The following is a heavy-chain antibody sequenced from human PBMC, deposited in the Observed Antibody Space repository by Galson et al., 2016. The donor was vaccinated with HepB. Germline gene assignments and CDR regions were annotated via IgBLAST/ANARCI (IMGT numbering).Heavy chain of an antibody. Sequence: SLRLSCAASGFIFSDYDMHWVRQVTGESLEWVSAIDSAGDTFYPGSVKGRFTISRENAKNSLYLQMNGLRAGDTAVYYCARALLGGGAGGSDTVAVPSAMDHWGQGTLVTVSS. CDR1: GFIFSDYD. J-gene: IGHJ4*02. CDR2: IDSAGDT. CDR3: ARALLGGGAGGSDTVAVPSAMDH. V-gene: IGHV3-13*01. D-gene: IGHD2-2*01.